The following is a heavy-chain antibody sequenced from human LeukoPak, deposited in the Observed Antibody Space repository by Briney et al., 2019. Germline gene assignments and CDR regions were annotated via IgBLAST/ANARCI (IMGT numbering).Heavy chain of an antibody. J-gene: IGHJ4*02. Sequence: PSETLSLTCTVSGGSISSYYWSWIRQPPGKGLEWIGYIYYSGSTNYNPSLKSRVTISVDTSKSQFSLKLSSVTAADTAVYYCARVVTAGGGDYWGQGTLVTVSS. CDR1: GGSISSYY. D-gene: IGHD2-21*02. V-gene: IGHV4-59*08. CDR2: IYYSGST. CDR3: ARVVTAGGGDY.